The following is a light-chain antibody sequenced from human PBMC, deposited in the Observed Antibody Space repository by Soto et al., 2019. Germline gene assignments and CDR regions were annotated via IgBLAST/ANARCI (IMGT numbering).Light chain of an antibody. J-gene: IGLJ2*01. CDR1: SSDVGGYNV. V-gene: IGLV2-23*02. Sequence: QSALTQPASVSGSPGQSITISCTGTSSDVGGYNVVSWYQQHPGKAPKLMIYEVTERPSGVSNRFSGSKSGNTASLTISGLQAEDEADYYCSSYAGSGIVIFGGGTKLTVL. CDR2: EVT. CDR3: SSYAGSGIVI.